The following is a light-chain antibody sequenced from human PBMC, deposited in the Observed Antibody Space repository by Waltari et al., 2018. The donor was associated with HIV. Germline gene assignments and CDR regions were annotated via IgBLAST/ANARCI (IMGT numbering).Light chain of an antibody. V-gene: IGLV3-1*01. J-gene: IGLJ2*01. CDR3: QAWDSSTAVL. Sequence: SYELTQPPSVSVSPGQTASITCPGDKLGDKYDCWYQQKSGQSPVLVIYQGTKRPSGIPERFSGSNSGNTATLTISGTQAMDEADYYCQAWDSSTAVLFGGGTKLTVL. CDR1: KLGDKY. CDR2: QGT.